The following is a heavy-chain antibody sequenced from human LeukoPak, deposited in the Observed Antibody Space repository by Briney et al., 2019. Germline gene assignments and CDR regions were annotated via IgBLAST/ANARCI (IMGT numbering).Heavy chain of an antibody. CDR1: GFAVSSHH. V-gene: IGHV3-53*01. CDR2: IYSGTGT. Sequence: GGSLRLSCAASGFAVSSHHMSWVRQAPGKGLEWVSVIYSGTGTDYADSVKGRFTISRDNSRNTVYLQMNSLTTDDTAVYYCGRFPVSYWGQGTLVTVSS. J-gene: IGHJ4*02. CDR3: GRFPVSY.